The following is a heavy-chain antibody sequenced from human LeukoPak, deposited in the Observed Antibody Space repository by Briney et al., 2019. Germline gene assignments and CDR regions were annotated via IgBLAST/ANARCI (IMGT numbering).Heavy chain of an antibody. CDR2: IYYSGST. CDR1: GGSISRSSYY. J-gene: IGHJ3*02. CDR3: ARASLMITFGGIIQKAFDI. Sequence: SETLSLTCTVSGGSISRSSYYWGWIRQPPGKGLEWIGSIYYSGSTYYNPSLKSRVTISVDTSKNQFSLKLSSVTAADTAVYYCARASLMITFGGIIQKAFDIWGQGTMVTVSS. V-gene: IGHV4-39*07. D-gene: IGHD3-16*02.